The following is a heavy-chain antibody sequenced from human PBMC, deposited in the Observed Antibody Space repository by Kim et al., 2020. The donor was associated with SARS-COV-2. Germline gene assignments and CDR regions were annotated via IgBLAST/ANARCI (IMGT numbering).Heavy chain of an antibody. D-gene: IGHD3-9*01. V-gene: IGHV3-9*01. CDR3: AKGIYDTVYYGMDV. CDR2: ISWNSGSI. CDR1: GFTFDDYA. Sequence: GGSLRLSCAASGFTFDDYAMHWVRQAPGKGLEWVSGISWNSGSIGYADSVKGRFTISRDNAKNSLYLQMNSLRAEDTALYYCAKGIYDTVYYGMDVWGQGTTVTVSS. J-gene: IGHJ6*02.